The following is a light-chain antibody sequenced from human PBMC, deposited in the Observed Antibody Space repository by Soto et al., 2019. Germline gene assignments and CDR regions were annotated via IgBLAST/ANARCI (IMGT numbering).Light chain of an antibody. CDR2: GAS. Sequence: EIVLTQSPASRSWWPGEGGSLCVRASQSVSNNYLAWYQQKPGQAPRLLIYGASNRATGIPDRFSGSGSGTDFTLTISRLDPEDFAVYYCQQYGSSGTFGQGTRWIS. V-gene: IGKV3-20*01. J-gene: IGKJ1*01. CDR3: QQYGSSGT. CDR1: QSVSNNY.